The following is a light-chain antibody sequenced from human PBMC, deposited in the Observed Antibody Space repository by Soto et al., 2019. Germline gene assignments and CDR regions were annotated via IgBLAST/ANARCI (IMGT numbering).Light chain of an antibody. Sequence: EIVLTQSPGTLSLSPGERATLSCRASQSVSSTYLAWYQQKPGQAPRLLIYGASSRATGIPDRFSGSGSGTDFTLTISTLEPEDFAVFYCQQYGSSPLTFGQGTKVEFK. CDR3: QQYGSSPLT. J-gene: IGKJ1*01. CDR1: QSVSSTY. CDR2: GAS. V-gene: IGKV3-20*01.